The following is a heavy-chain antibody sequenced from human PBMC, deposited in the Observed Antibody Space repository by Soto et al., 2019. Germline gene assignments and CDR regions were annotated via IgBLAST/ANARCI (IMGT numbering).Heavy chain of an antibody. CDR1: GGSISSYY. CDR3: ARTVYSPTKIVYYYYYMDV. J-gene: IGHJ6*03. V-gene: IGHV4-59*01. D-gene: IGHD2-21*01. CDR2: IYYSGST. Sequence: QVQLQESGPGLVKPSETLSLTCTVSGGSISSYYWSWIRQPPGKGLEWIGYIYYSGSTNYNPSLKRRVTISVDTSKNHFSLKLSSVTAADTAVYYCARTVYSPTKIVYYYYYMDVWGKGTTVTVSS.